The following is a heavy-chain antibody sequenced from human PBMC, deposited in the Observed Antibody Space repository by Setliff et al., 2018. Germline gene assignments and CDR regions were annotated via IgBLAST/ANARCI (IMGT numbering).Heavy chain of an antibody. V-gene: IGHV3-74*01. J-gene: IGHJ4*02. D-gene: IGHD6-19*01. CDR1: GFTFSSYW. CDR2: INSDGSST. CDR3: ARGGEAVAGTLISLDY. Sequence: GGSLRLSCAASGFTFSSYWMHWVRQVPGKGLVWVSRINSDGSSTSYADSVKGRFTISRDNAKNTLFLQMNSLRVEDTAVYYCARGGEAVAGTLISLDYWGQGTLVTVSS.